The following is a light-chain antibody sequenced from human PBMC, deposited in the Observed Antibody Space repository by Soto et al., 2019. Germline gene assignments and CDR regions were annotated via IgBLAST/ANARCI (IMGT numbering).Light chain of an antibody. CDR1: QSVSSSY. CDR3: QQYGSPPPT. CDR2: GAS. Sequence: EIVLTQSPGTLSLSPGERATLSCRASQSVSSSYLAWYQQKPGQAPRLLIYGASSRATGIPDRFSGSGYETDFTLTISSLEPEEFAVYYCQQYGSPPPTCGQGTKVEIK. V-gene: IGKV3-20*01. J-gene: IGKJ1*01.